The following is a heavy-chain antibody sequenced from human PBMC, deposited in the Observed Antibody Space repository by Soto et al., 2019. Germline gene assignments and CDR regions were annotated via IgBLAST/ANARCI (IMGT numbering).Heavy chain of an antibody. CDR2: ISNSGDKT. V-gene: IGHV3-23*01. D-gene: IGHD3-9*01. Sequence: EVQLLESGGGLVQPGGSLRLSCAASGFTFSGFYMNWVRQAPGKGLEWVSDISNSGDKTHYADSVMGRFTISRDNSKNTLFLQMNSLRAEDTAIYDGVKDDWAHWGQGTLVTVSS. CDR3: VKDDWAH. J-gene: IGHJ4*02. CDR1: GFTFSGFY.